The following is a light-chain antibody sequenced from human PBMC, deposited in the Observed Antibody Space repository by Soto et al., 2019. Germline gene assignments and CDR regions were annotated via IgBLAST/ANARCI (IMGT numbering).Light chain of an antibody. Sequence: QSALTQPPSASGSPGQSVTISCTGTSSHVGAYKYVSWYQQYPGKAPKLMIYEVSKRPSGVPDRFSGSKSGNTASLTVSGLQAEDEADYYCTSYAGSNIWVFGGGTKLTVL. J-gene: IGLJ3*02. CDR1: SSHVGAYKY. V-gene: IGLV2-8*01. CDR2: EVS. CDR3: TSYAGSNIWV.